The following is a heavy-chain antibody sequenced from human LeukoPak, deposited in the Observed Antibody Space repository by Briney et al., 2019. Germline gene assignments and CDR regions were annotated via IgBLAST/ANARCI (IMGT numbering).Heavy chain of an antibody. V-gene: IGHV3-23*01. CDR2: ISGSGGST. Sequence: PGGSLRLSCAASGFTFSSYAMSWVRQAPGKGLEWVSAISGSGGSTYYADSVKGRFTISRDNSKNTLYLEMNSLRAECAGVYYCAKDRDSDYWGQGTLVTVSS. CDR1: GFTFSSYA. J-gene: IGHJ4*02. CDR3: AKDRDSDY.